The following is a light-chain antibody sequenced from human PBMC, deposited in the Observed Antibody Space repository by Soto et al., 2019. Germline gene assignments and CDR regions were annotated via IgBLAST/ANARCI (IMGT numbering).Light chain of an antibody. V-gene: IGLV2-14*03. Sequence: QSVLTQPASVSGSPGQSITISCTGTSSDVGAYNYVSWYQHHPGKAPKLLISGVSDRPSGVSNRFSGSKSGNTASLTISGLQTEDEADYYCTSYTRSYTLVFGGGTKVTVL. CDR2: GVS. CDR3: TSYTRSYTLV. CDR1: SSDVGAYNY. J-gene: IGLJ2*01.